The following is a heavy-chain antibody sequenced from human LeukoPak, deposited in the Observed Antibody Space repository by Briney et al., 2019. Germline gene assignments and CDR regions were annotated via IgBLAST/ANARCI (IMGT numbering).Heavy chain of an antibody. CDR2: ISETI. D-gene: IGHD3-16*01. CDR3: VREVGRPKTFYFDS. V-gene: IGHV3-48*04. Sequence: QPGGSLRLSCIASGFVFSRDNMNWVRQAPGKGLEWVAHISETIYYADSVQGRFTISRDNAKNSLYQQMSNLRVDDTAMYYCVREVGRPKTFYFDSWGRGTPVTVSS. J-gene: IGHJ4*02. CDR1: GFVFSRDN.